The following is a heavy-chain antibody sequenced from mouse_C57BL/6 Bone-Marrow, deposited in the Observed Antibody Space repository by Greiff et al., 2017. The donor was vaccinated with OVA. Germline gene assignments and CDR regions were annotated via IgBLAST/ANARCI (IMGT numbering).Heavy chain of an antibody. J-gene: IGHJ2*01. CDR2: IDPSDSYT. Sequence: QVQLQQPGAELVRPGTSVKLSCKASGYTFTSYWMHWVKQRPGQGLEWIGVIDPSDSYTNYNQKFKGKATLTVDTSSSTAYMQLSSLPSEDSAVYYCARRCPDYDCPFDYWGQGTTLTVSS. V-gene: IGHV1-59*01. D-gene: IGHD2-4*01. CDR3: ARRCPDYDCPFDY. CDR1: GYTFTSYW.